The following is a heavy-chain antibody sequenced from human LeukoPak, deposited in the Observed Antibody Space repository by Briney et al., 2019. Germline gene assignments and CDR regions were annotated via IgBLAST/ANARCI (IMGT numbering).Heavy chain of an antibody. CDR2: ISGSGGST. J-gene: IGHJ6*02. D-gene: IGHD3-9*01. V-gene: IGHV3-23*01. CDR3: AKDDILTGYYNPYYYYGMDV. Sequence: GGSLRLSCAASGFTFSSYAMSWVRQAPGKGLEWVSAISGSGGSTYYADSVKGRFTISRDNSKNTLYLQMNSLRAEDTAVYYCAKDDILTGYYNPYYYYGMDVWGQGTTVTVSS. CDR1: GFTFSSYA.